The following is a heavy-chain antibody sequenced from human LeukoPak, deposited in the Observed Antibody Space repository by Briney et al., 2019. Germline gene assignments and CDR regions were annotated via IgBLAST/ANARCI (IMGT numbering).Heavy chain of an antibody. CDR2: IYYSGST. V-gene: IGHV4-39*01. D-gene: IGHD3-9*01. CDR3: ATASPYYDILTGYSNYLDY. CDR1: GGSISSSSYY. J-gene: IGHJ4*02. Sequence: SETLSLTWTVSGGSISSSSYYWGWIRQPPGKGLEWIGSIYYSGSTYYNPSLKSRVTISVDTSKNQFSLKLSSVTAADTAVYYCATASPYYDILTGYSNYLDYWGQGTLVTVSS.